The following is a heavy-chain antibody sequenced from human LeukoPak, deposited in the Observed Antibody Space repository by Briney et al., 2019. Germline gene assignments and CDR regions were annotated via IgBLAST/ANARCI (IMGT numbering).Heavy chain of an antibody. CDR2: ISGSGGST. V-gene: IGHV3-23*01. CDR3: AKDHCSGGSCYFNLLVSFGMDV. CDR1: GFTFSSDA. Sequence: PGGSLRLSCAASGFTFSSDAMSWVRQAPGKGLEWVSAISGSGGSTYYADSVKGRFTISRDNSKNTLYLQMNSLRAEDTAVYYCAKDHCSGGSCYFNLLVSFGMDVWGQGTTVTVSS. D-gene: IGHD2-15*01. J-gene: IGHJ6*02.